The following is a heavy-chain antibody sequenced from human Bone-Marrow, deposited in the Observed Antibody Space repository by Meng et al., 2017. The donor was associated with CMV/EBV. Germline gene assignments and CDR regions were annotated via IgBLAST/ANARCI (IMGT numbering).Heavy chain of an antibody. D-gene: IGHD2-2*01. CDR2: MNPNSGNT. CDR3: ARHRCSSTSCYRYYFDY. CDR1: GYTFTSYD. V-gene: IGHV1-8*01. Sequence: ASAMVSCKAAGYTFTSYDINWVRQATGQGLEWMGWMNPNSGNTGYAQKFQGRVTITTDESTSTAYMELSSLRSEDTAVYYCARHRCSSTSCYRYYFDYWGQGTLVTVSS. J-gene: IGHJ4*02.